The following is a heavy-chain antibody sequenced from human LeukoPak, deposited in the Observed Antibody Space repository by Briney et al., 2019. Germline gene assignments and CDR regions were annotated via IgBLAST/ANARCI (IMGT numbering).Heavy chain of an antibody. CDR1: GYSISSGYY. J-gene: IGHJ4*02. V-gene: IGHV4-38-2*02. CDR3: AGRSGYCSSTSCYDY. Sequence: SETLSLTCTVSGYSISSGYYWGWIRQPPGKGLEWIGSIYHSGSTYYNPSLKSRVTISVDTSKNQFSLKLSSVTAADTAVYYCAGRSGYCSSTSCYDYWGQGTLVTVSS. D-gene: IGHD2-2*01. CDR2: IYHSGST.